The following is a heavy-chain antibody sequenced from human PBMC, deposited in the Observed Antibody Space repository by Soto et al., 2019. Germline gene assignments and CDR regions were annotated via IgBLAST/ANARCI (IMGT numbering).Heavy chain of an antibody. Sequence: GGSLRLSCAASGFTFSSYAMHWVRQAPGKGLEWVAVISYDGSNKYYADSVKGRFTISRDNSKNTLYLQMNSLRAEDTAVYYCARVTYTIGAFDIWGQGTMVTVSS. CDR2: ISYDGSNK. CDR1: GFTFSSYA. J-gene: IGHJ3*02. CDR3: ARVTYTIGAFDI. V-gene: IGHV3-30-3*01. D-gene: IGHD3-10*01.